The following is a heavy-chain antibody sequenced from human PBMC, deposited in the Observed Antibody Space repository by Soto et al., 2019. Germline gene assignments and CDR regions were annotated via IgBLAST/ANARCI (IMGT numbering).Heavy chain of an antibody. CDR1: GYTFTTYG. D-gene: IGHD3-3*01. Sequence: QVQLVQSGAVVKKPGASVKVSCKSSGYTFTTYGISWVRQAPGQGLEWMGWISGSNGRTNYAQKFQGRVTMTTDTSTSTAYMELRSLKSDDTAVYYCARDWLELSLLDTFDIWGQGTMVTVSS. J-gene: IGHJ3*02. V-gene: IGHV1-18*01. CDR3: ARDWLELSLLDTFDI. CDR2: ISGSNGRT.